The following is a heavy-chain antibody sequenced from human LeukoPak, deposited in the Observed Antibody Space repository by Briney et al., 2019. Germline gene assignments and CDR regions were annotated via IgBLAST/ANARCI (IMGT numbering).Heavy chain of an antibody. CDR1: GGTFSSYA. CDR3: ARVIRWRGAIEIDY. D-gene: IGHD1-1*01. V-gene: IGHV1-69*13. Sequence: SVKVSCKASGGTFSSYAISWVRQAPGQGLEWMGGIIPIFGTANYAQKFQGRVTITADESTSTAYMELSSLRSEDTAVYYCARVIRWRGAIEIDYWGQGTLVTVSS. CDR2: IIPIFGTA. J-gene: IGHJ4*02.